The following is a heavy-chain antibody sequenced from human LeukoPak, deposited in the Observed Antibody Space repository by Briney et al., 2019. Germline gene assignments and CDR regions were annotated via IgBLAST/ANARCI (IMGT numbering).Heavy chain of an antibody. Sequence: ASVKVSCKASGYTFTGYYMHWVRQAPGQGLEWMGWINPNSGGTNYAQKFQGRVTMTRDTSISTAYMELSRLRSDDTAVYYCSKDLPHTRAWALKYWGQGALVTVSS. V-gene: IGHV1-2*02. J-gene: IGHJ4*02. D-gene: IGHD2-2*01. CDR2: INPNSGGT. CDR1: GYTFTGYY. CDR3: SKDLPHTRAWALKY.